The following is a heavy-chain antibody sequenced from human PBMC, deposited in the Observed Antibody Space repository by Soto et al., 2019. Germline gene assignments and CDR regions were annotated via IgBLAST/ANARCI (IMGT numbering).Heavy chain of an antibody. CDR2: VVVGSGNT. CDR1: GFTFTSSA. D-gene: IGHD2-21*02. CDR3: AADRTYCGGGCYVD. V-gene: IGHV1-58*01. J-gene: IGHJ4*02. Sequence: QMQLVQSGPEVKKPGTSVKVSCKASGFTFTSSAVQWVRQARGQRLEWIGWVVVGSGNTNYAQKFQERVTITRDMXXSTAYMELSSLRSEDTAVYYCAADRTYCGGGCYVDWGQGTLVTVSS.